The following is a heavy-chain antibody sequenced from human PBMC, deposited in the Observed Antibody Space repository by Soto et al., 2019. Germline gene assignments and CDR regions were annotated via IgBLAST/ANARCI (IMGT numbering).Heavy chain of an antibody. V-gene: IGHV2-5*02. Sequence: QITLNESGPTVVRPTETLTLTCRFSGFSLTTSGVGVGWIRQSPGKAPEWLALIYWDDDKRYSASLKSRLTITNDTSKIQVVLTVSDLEPTDTATYYCAHRVLRTVFGLVTTTAIYFDFWGQGTPVAVSS. CDR2: IYWDDDK. J-gene: IGHJ4*02. CDR1: GFSLTTSGVG. D-gene: IGHD3-3*01. CDR3: AHRVLRTVFGLVTTTAIYFDF.